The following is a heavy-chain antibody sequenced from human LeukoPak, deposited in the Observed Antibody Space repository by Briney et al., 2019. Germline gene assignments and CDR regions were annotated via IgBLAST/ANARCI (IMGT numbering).Heavy chain of an antibody. CDR2: MNPNSGDT. J-gene: IGHJ5*01. Sequence: ASVKVSCKASGYTFTNYDINWVRQATGQGLEWMGWMNPNSGDTGYAQKFQGRVTMTRDTFITTAYMELTSLTSDDTAIFYCARTGMGGNVWIDSWGQGTLVTVSS. CDR1: GYTFTNYD. V-gene: IGHV1-8*01. CDR3: ARTGMGGNVWIDS. D-gene: IGHD1-26*01.